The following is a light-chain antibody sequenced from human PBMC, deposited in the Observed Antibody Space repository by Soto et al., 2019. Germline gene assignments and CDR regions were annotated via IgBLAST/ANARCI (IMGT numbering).Light chain of an antibody. V-gene: IGLV2-23*01. Sequence: QSALTQPASVSGSPGQSITISCTGTSSDVGSYNLVSWYQQHPGKAPKLMIYEGSKRPSGVSNRFSGSKSGNTASLTISGLPAEDQADYYCCSYAGSSTVVFGRGTKVTVL. CDR2: EGS. J-gene: IGLJ2*01. CDR3: CSYAGSSTVV. CDR1: SSDVGSYNL.